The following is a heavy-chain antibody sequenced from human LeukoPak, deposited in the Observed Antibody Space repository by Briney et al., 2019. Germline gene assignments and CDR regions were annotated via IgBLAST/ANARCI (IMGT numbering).Heavy chain of an antibody. Sequence: ASVKVSCKASGYTFTSYGISWVRQAPGQGLEWIGWINPNSGGTNYAQKFQGRVTMTRDTSISTAYMELSRLRSDDTAVYYCARDIVMVTYWFDPWGQGTLVTVSS. CDR2: INPNSGGT. D-gene: IGHD5-18*01. CDR1: GYTFTSYG. J-gene: IGHJ5*02. V-gene: IGHV1-2*02. CDR3: ARDIVMVTYWFDP.